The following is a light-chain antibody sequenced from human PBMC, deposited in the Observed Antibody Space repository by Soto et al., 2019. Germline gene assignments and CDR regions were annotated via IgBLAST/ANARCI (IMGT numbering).Light chain of an antibody. CDR1: QSISIW. V-gene: IGKV1-5*01. CDR2: DVS. J-gene: IGKJ1*01. CDR3: QQYNTNSPRA. Sequence: DIPMTQSPSTLSASVGDRVTITCRASQSISIWLAWYQQKPGKAPKLLIYDVSSLETGVPSRFSGSGSGTEFTLTISSLQPDDFATYYCQQYNTNSPRAFGQGTKVEIK.